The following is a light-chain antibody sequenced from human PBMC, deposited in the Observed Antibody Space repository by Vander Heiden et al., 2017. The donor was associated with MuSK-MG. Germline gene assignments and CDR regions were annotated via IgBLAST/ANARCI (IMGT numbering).Light chain of an antibody. Sequence: DIQLTQSPSPLSASVGDRVSITCRASQSISISLNWYQLKPGTAPKLLIYAASTLQSGAPSRFSGSGSGTDFTLTISSLQPEDFATYYCLQSDSNPLTFGGGTTVDIK. CDR2: AAS. CDR3: LQSDSNPLT. CDR1: QSISIS. J-gene: IGKJ4*01. V-gene: IGKV1-39*01.